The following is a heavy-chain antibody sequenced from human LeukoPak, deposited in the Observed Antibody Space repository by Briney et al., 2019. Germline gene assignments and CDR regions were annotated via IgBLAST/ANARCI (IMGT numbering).Heavy chain of an antibody. D-gene: IGHD2-15*01. CDR1: GFTVSGTY. Sequence: GGSLRLSCAASGFTVSGTYMSWVRQVPGKGLERVSVIYSGGKTHYADSVKGRFTISRDNSKNTLYLQMNSLRAENTAVYYCASRHCSGSSCYFAGADPFDYWGQGTLVTVSS. V-gene: IGHV3-53*01. J-gene: IGHJ4*02. CDR3: ASRHCSGSSCYFAGADPFDY. CDR2: IYSGGKT.